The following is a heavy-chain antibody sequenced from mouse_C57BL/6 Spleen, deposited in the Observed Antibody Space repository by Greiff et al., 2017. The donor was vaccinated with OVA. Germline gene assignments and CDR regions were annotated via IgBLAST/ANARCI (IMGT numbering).Heavy chain of an antibody. CDR1: GYTFTSYW. V-gene: IGHV1-64*01. CDR3: ARENYGSSYGFAY. D-gene: IGHD1-1*01. CDR2: IHPNSGST. J-gene: IGHJ3*01. Sequence: VQLQQPGAELVKPGASVKLSCKASGYTFTSYWMHWVKQRPGQGLEWIGMIHPNSGSTNYNEKFKSKATLTVDKSSSTAYMRLSSQTSEDSAVYYCARENYGSSYGFAYWGQGTLVTVSA.